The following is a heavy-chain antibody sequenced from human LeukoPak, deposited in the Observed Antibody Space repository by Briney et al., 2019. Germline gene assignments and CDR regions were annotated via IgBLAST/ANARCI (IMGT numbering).Heavy chain of an antibody. Sequence: PSETLSLTCTVSGGSISSYYWSWIRQPPGKGLEWIGYIYYSGSTNYNPSLKSRVTISVDTSKSQFSLKLSSVTAADSAGYYCARHGGGWYYFDYWGQGTLVTVSS. D-gene: IGHD6-19*01. V-gene: IGHV4-59*08. CDR1: GGSISSYY. J-gene: IGHJ4*02. CDR3: ARHGGGWYYFDY. CDR2: IYYSGST.